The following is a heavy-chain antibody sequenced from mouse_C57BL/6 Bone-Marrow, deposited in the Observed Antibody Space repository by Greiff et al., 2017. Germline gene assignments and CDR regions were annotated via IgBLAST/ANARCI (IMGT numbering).Heavy chain of an antibody. D-gene: IGHD1-3*01. CDR3: ARLEDKDAMDY. V-gene: IGHV1-82*01. CDR2: IYPGDGDT. CDR1: GYAFSSSW. Sequence: VQLQQSGPELVKPGASVKISCKASGYAFSSSWMSWVKQRPGQGLEWIGRIYPGDGDTNYNGKFKGKATLTAATSSSTAYMQLSSLTSEDSAVYYCARLEDKDAMDYWGQGTSVTVSS. J-gene: IGHJ4*01.